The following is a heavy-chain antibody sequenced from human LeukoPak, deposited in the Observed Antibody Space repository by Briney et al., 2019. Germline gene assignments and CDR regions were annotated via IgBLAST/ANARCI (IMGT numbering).Heavy chain of an antibody. CDR1: GFTFSSYA. J-gene: IGHJ4*02. D-gene: IGHD1-26*01. CDR2: ISGSGGST. CDR3: AREAKVGGALQY. Sequence: GGSLRLSCAASGFTFSSYAMSWVRQAPGKGLEWVSAISGSGGSTYYADSVQGRFTISRDTAKNTLFLQMNSLRAEDTAVYYCAREAKVGGALQYWGQGILVTVST. V-gene: IGHV3-23*01.